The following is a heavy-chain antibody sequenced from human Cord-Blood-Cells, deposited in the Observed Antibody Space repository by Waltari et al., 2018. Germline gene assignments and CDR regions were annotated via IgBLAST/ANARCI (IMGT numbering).Heavy chain of an antibody. Sequence: QVQLMESGGGVVQPGRYLRLSCASSGFNISSYAMHWVRQAPGKGLEWVAVISYDGSNKYYADSVKGRFTISRDNSKNTLYLQMNSLRAEDTAVYYCAKPSGYSYLTPLFDYWGQGT. D-gene: IGHD5-18*01. V-gene: IGHV3-30*18. CDR1: GFNISSYA. CDR3: AKPSGYSYLTPLFDY. J-gene: IGHJ4*02. CDR2: ISYDGSNK.